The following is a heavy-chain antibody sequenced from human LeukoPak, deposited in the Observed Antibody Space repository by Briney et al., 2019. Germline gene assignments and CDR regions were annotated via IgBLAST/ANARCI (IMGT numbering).Heavy chain of an antibody. Sequence: SETLSLTCAVYGGSFSGYYWSWIRQPPGKGLEWIGEINHSGSTNYNPSLKSRVTISVDTSKNQFSLKLSSVAAADTAVYYCARLRRYHRDGYNTNAFDIWGQGTMVTVSS. V-gene: IGHV4-34*01. CDR1: GGSFSGYY. J-gene: IGHJ3*02. D-gene: IGHD5-24*01. CDR3: ARLRRYHRDGYNTNAFDI. CDR2: INHSGST.